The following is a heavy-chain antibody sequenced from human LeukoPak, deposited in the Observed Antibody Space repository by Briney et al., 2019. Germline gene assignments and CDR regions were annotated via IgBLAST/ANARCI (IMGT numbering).Heavy chain of an antibody. CDR2: IYHSGST. Sequence: SETLSLTCAVSGYSISSGYYWGWIRQPPGKGLEWIGSIYHSGSTYYNPSLKSRVTISVDTSKNQFSLKLSSVTAAETAVYYCARHDRGRTTRYWGQGTLVTVSS. D-gene: IGHD1-1*01. V-gene: IGHV4-38-2*01. J-gene: IGHJ4*02. CDR1: GYSISSGYY. CDR3: ARHDRGRTTRY.